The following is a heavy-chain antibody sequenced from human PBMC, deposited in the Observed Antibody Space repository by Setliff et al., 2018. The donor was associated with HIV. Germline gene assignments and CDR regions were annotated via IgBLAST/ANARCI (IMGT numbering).Heavy chain of an antibody. CDR1: GFTFSRFG. J-gene: IGHJ4*02. Sequence: GGSLRLSCSASGFTFSRFGMHWIRQAPGKGLEWVAFTRFTGTFEYYSDTVKGRFTISRDNTRNTIYLQMSSLRPEDTATYYCAKDDHGGYDLPFYFDSWGQGIPVSVSS. V-gene: IGHV3-30*02. CDR3: AKDDHGGYDLPFYFDS. CDR2: TRFTGTFE. D-gene: IGHD5-12*01.